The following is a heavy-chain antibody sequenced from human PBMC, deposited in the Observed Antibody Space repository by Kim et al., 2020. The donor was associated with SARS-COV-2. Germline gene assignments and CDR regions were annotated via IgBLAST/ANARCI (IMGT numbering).Heavy chain of an antibody. CDR3: AREMVGATIGVSY. V-gene: IGHV3-30*04. CDR2: ISYDGSNK. J-gene: IGHJ4*02. D-gene: IGHD1-26*01. Sequence: GGSLRLSCAASGFTFSSYAMHWVRQAPGKGLEWVAVISYDGSNKYYADSVKGRFTISRDNSKNTLYLQMNSLRAEDTAVYYCAREMVGATIGVSYWGQGTLDTVSS. CDR1: GFTFSSYA.